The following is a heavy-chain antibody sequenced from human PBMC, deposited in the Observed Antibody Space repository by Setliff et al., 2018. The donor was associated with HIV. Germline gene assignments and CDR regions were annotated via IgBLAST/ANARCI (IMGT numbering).Heavy chain of an antibody. CDR2: VNTVGGGA. V-gene: IGHV1-46*01. Sequence: GASVKVSCKTSGYTFTNYYMHWMRQAPGQGLEWMGVVNTVGGGASYAQKFQGRLTVTRDTPTSTVYMELSSLRSEDTAVYYCAREGQVVVTAKGFDYWGLGTLVTVSS. CDR3: AREGQVVVTAKGFDY. D-gene: IGHD2-15*01. J-gene: IGHJ4*02. CDR1: GYTFTNYY.